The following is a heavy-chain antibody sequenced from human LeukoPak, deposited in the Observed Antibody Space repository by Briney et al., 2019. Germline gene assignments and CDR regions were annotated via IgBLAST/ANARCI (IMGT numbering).Heavy chain of an antibody. CDR1: GYTFTGYY. D-gene: IGHD2-2*01. CDR2: INPNSGGT. V-gene: IGHV1-2*02. Sequence: ASVKASCKASGYTFTGYYMHWVRQAPGQGLEWMGWINPNSGGTNYAQKFQGRVTMTRDTSISTAYMELSRLRSDDTAVYYCARDSGAVPAARGNWFDPWGQGTLVTVSS. J-gene: IGHJ5*02. CDR3: ARDSGAVPAARGNWFDP.